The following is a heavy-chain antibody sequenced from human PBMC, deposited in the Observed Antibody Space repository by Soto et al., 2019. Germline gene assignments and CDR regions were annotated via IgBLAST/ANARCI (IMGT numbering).Heavy chain of an antibody. D-gene: IGHD2-21*01. CDR1: GGTFSSYA. Sequence: GASVKVSCKASGGTFSSYAISWVRQAPGQGLEWMGGIIPIFGTANYAQKFQGRVTITEDESTSTAYMELSSLRSEDTAVYYWARYSGSEAPKPGTADYYYGMDVWGQGTTVTVSS. CDR3: ARYSGSEAPKPGTADYYYGMDV. V-gene: IGHV1-69*13. J-gene: IGHJ6*02. CDR2: IIPIFGTA.